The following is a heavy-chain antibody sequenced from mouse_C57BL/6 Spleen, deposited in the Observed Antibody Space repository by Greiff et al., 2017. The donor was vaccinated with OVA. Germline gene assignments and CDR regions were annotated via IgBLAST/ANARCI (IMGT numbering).Heavy chain of an antibody. CDR2: IDPETGGT. Sequence: LVESGAELVRPGASVTLSCKASGYTFTDYEMHWVKQTPVHGLEWIGAIDPETGGTAYNQKFKGKSILTADKSSSTAYMELRSLTSEDSAVYYYTREEDGYLDYWGQGTTLTVSS. D-gene: IGHD2-3*01. CDR3: TREEDGYLDY. V-gene: IGHV1-15*01. CDR1: GYTFTDYE. J-gene: IGHJ2*01.